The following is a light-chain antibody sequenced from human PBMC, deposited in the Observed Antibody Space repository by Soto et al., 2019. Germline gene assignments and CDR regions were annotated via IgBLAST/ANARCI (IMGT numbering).Light chain of an antibody. J-gene: IGLJ1*01. CDR2: EVS. Sequence: SPPSPPASVCGSPGQSITISCTGTISDVGGYNYVSWYQQHPGKATKLMIYEVSNRPSGVSNRFYGSKSGNTASLTISGLQAEDEADYYCSSYTSSSTPYVFGTGTKVTGL. CDR3: SSYTSSSTPYV. V-gene: IGLV2-14*01. CDR1: ISDVGGYNY.